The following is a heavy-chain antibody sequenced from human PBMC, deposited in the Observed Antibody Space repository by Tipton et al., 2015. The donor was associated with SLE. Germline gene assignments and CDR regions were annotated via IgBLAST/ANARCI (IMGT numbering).Heavy chain of an antibody. J-gene: IGHJ4*02. CDR1: GFTFSSHG. CDR3: ARGVLITGTTRYFDY. V-gene: IGHV3-30*19. CDR2: IWYDGSEK. Sequence: SLRLSCAASGFTFSSHGMHWVRQAPGKGLDWVAVIWYDGSEKYYAESVRGRFTISRDNSKNTLYLQMNSLRAEDTAMYYCARGVLITGTTRYFDYWGQGTLVTVSS. D-gene: IGHD1-7*01.